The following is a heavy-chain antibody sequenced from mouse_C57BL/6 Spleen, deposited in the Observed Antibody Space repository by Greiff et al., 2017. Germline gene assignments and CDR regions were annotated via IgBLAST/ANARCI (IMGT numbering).Heavy chain of an antibody. CDR1: GYTFTDYE. V-gene: IGHV1-15*01. J-gene: IGHJ2*01. Sequence: QVQLQQSGAELVRPGASVTLSCKASGYTFTDYEMHWVKQTPVHGLEWIGAIDPETGGTAYNQKFKGKAILTADKSSSTAYMELRILTSEDSAVYYCTSSGFDYWGQGTTLTVSS. CDR3: TSSGFDY. CDR2: IDPETGGT.